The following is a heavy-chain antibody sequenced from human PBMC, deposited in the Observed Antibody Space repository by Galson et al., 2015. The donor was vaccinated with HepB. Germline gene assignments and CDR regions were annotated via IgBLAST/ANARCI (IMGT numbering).Heavy chain of an antibody. J-gene: IGHJ4*02. V-gene: IGHV3-53*01. CDR3: AKPRGFDYGDYLAY. CDR1: GFTVSNNY. Sequence: SLRLSCAASGFTVSNNYMSWVRQAPGKGLEWVSVIYSDGSPYYADSVKGRFTISRDNYNNTLYLQMNSLRAEDTAVYYCAKPRGFDYGDYLAYWGPGTLVTVSS. CDR2: IYSDGSP. D-gene: IGHD4-17*01.